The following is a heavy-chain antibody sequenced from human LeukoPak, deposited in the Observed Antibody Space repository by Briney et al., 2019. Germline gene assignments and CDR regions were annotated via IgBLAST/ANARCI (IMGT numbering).Heavy chain of an antibody. CDR2: IYTGGST. CDR1: GFTVSNNY. Sequence: GGSLRLSCAASGFTVSNNYMSWVRPAPGKGLEWVAVIYTGGSTSYADSVKGRFTISRDNSKNTLWLQMNSLRVEDTAVYFCAREGVVGVTGMWGQGTLVTVSS. J-gene: IGHJ4*02. CDR3: AREGVVGVTGM. D-gene: IGHD1-26*01. V-gene: IGHV3-53*01.